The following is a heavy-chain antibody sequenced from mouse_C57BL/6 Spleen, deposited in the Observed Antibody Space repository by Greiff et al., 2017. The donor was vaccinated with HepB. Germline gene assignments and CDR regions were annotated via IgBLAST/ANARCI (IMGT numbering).Heavy chain of an antibody. J-gene: IGHJ2*01. V-gene: IGHV1-59*01. CDR3: AREREGLDY. Sequence: QVQLQQPGAELVRPGTSVKLSCKASGYTFTSYWMHWVKQRPGQGLEWIGVIDPSDSYTNYNQKFKGKATLTVDTSSSTAYMQLSSLTSEDSAVYYCAREREGLDYWGQGTTLTVSS. CDR1: GYTFTSYW. CDR2: IDPSDSYT.